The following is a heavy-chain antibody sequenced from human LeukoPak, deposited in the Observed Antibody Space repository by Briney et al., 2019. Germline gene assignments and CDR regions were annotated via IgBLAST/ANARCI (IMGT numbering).Heavy chain of an antibody. CDR1: GYPFTSYG. V-gene: IGHV1-18*01. CDR2: ISAYNGNT. Sequence: GASVKVSCKASGYPFTSYGISWVRQAPGQGLEWMGWISAYNGNTNYAQKLQGRVTMTTDTSTSTAYMELRSLRSDDTAVYYCARSTVVVPAAIGAFDIWGQGTMVTVSS. CDR3: ARSTVVVPAAIGAFDI. J-gene: IGHJ3*02. D-gene: IGHD2-2*01.